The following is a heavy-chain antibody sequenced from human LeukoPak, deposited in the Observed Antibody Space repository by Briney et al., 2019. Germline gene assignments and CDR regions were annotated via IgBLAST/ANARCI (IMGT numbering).Heavy chain of an antibody. CDR2: IYSGGTT. Sequence: GGSLRLSCVASGFTVSSNYMNWVRQTPGKGLEWVSVIYSGGTTYYADSVKGRFTISRDNSKNRQYLQMNSQRAEDTAVYYCAKDRSRGTFFADYWGQGTLVTVSS. CDR1: GFTVSSNY. V-gene: IGHV3-53*01. CDR3: AKDRSRGTFFADY. J-gene: IGHJ4*02.